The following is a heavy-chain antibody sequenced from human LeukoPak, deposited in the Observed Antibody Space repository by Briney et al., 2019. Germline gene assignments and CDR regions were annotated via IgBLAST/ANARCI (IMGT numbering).Heavy chain of an antibody. CDR1: GGSFSGYY. D-gene: IGHD4-17*01. Sequence: SETLSLTCAVYGGSFSGYYWSWIRQPPGKGLEWIGEINHSGSTNYNPSLKSRVTISVDTSKNQFSLKLSSVTAADTAVYYCARGPRVYGGNSELGYRGQGTLVTVSS. J-gene: IGHJ4*02. CDR2: INHSGST. V-gene: IGHV4-34*01. CDR3: ARGPRVYGGNSELGY.